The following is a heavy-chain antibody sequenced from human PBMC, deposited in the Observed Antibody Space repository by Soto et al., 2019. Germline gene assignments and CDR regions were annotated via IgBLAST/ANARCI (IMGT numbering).Heavy chain of an antibody. CDR1: GGSISSYY. CDR2: IYYSGST. Sequence: SETLSLTCTVSGGSISSYYWSWIRQPPGKGLEWIGYIYYSGSTNYDPSLKSRVTISVDTSKNQFSLKLSSVTAADTAVYYCARVRPGGTWIQLWPRFDCWGQGTLVTVSS. V-gene: IGHV4-59*01. D-gene: IGHD5-18*01. J-gene: IGHJ4*02. CDR3: ARVRPGGTWIQLWPRFDC.